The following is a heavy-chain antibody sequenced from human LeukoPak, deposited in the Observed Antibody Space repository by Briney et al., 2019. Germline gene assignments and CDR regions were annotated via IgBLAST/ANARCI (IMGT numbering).Heavy chain of an antibody. J-gene: IGHJ4*02. CDR2: INSDGSST. CDR1: GFTFRSYW. Sequence: AGGSLRLSCAASGFTFRSYWMHWVRQAPRKGLVWVSRINSDGSSTSYADSVKGRFTISRDNAKNSLYLQMNSLRAEDTAVYYCARRRDSGSLQHFDYWGQGTLVTVSS. CDR3: ARRRDSGSLQHFDY. D-gene: IGHD1-26*01. V-gene: IGHV3-74*01.